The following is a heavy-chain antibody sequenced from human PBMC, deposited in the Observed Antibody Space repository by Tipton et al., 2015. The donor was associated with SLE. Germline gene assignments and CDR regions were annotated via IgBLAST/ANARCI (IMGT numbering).Heavy chain of an antibody. J-gene: IGHJ6*02. V-gene: IGHV1-18*01. D-gene: IGHD3-3*01. CDR1: GYTFTDYG. CDR3: ASRRFLEWFIMDV. CDR2: ISAYNGNR. Sequence: QSGPEVKKPGASVKVSCKASGYTFTDYGITWVRQAPGQGLQWMGWISAYNGNRNYAQKVRGRVTMTTDTSTTIAYMDLRSLRFDDTAVYYWASRRFLEWFIMDVCGQGTTVIVSS.